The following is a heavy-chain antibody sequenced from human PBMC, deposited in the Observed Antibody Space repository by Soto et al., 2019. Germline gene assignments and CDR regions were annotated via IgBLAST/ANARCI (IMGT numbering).Heavy chain of an antibody. V-gene: IGHV3-30*18. J-gene: IGHJ6*03. CDR3: AKAEWAELVYYYYMDV. Sequence: GGSLRLSCAASGFTFSSYGMHWVRQAPGKGLEWVAVISYDGSNKYYADSVKGRFTISRDNSKNTLYLQMNSLRAEDTAVYYCAKAEWAELVYYYYMDVWGKGTTVTVSS. CDR1: GFTFSSYG. CDR2: ISYDGSNK. D-gene: IGHD1-7*01.